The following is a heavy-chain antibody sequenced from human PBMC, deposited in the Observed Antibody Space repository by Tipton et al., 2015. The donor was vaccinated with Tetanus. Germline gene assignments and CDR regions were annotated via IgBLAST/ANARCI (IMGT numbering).Heavy chain of an antibody. J-gene: IGHJ4*02. CDR2: IYYTGSI. Sequence: TLSLTCTVSGDSISGNSYYWGWVRQPRGKGLEWIGYIYYTGSINYNPSLKSRVTISMDTSRNQFSLRLRSVTAADTAMYFCARGSGTFSLSISPNHLDSWGQGTLVTVSS. V-gene: IGHV4-61*05. CDR3: ARGSGTFSLSISPNHLDS. CDR1: GDSISGNSYY. D-gene: IGHD2/OR15-2a*01.